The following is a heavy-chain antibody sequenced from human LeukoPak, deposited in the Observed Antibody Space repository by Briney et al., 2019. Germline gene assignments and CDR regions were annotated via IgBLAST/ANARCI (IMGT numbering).Heavy chain of an antibody. CDR2: IYHSGST. CDR1: GGSISSGGYY. V-gene: IGHV4-30-2*01. D-gene: IGHD3-3*01. Sequence: PSETLSLTCTVSGGSISSGGYYWSWIRQPPGKGLEWIGYIYHSGSTYYNPSLKSRVTISVDRSKNQFSLKLSSVTAADTAVYYCARLTIFGVVADAFDIWGQGTMVTVSS. CDR3: ARLTIFGVVADAFDI. J-gene: IGHJ3*02.